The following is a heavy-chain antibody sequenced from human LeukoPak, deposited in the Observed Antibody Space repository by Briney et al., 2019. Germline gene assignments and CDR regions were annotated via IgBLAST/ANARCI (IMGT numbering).Heavy chain of an antibody. D-gene: IGHD1-26*01. V-gene: IGHV3-23*01. J-gene: IGHJ6*02. CDR2: ISGSGGST. Sequence: GGSLRLSCAVSGITLSNYGMSWVRQAPGKGLEWGAGISGSGGSTNYADSVKGRFTISRDNPKNTLYLQMNGLRAEDTAVYYCAKFRSDRIVGGGMDVWGQGTTVTVSS. CDR3: AKFRSDRIVGGGMDV. CDR1: GITLSNYG.